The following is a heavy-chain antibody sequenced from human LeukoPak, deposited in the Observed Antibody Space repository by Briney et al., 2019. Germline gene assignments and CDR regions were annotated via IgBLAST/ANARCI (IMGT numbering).Heavy chain of an antibody. J-gene: IGHJ4*02. CDR1: GGSISSGGYS. CDR3: ASSYYYDSSGYYYQLDY. Sequence: SETLSLTCAVSGGSISSGGYSWSWIRQPPGKGLEWIGYIYHSGSTYYNPSLKSRATISVDRSKNQFSLKLSSVTAADTAVYYCASSYYYDSSGYYYQLDYWGQGTLVTVSS. D-gene: IGHD3-22*01. CDR2: IYHSGST. V-gene: IGHV4-30-2*01.